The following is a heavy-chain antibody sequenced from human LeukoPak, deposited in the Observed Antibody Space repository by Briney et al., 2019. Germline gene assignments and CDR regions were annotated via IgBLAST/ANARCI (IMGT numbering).Heavy chain of an antibody. J-gene: IGHJ5*02. CDR2: MNPNSGNT. D-gene: IGHD4-17*01. V-gene: IGHV1-8*01. Sequence: ASVKVSCKASGYTFTGYDIHWVRQATGQGLEWMGWMNPNSGNTGYTQKFQGRVTMTRNTSISTAYMELSSLRSEDTAVYYCARVHYGDSRFDPWGQGTLVTVSS. CDR3: ARVHYGDSRFDP. CDR1: GYTFTGYD.